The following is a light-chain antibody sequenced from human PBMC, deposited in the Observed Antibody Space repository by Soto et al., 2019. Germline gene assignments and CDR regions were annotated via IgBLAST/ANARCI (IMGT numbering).Light chain of an antibody. V-gene: IGKV3-20*01. CDR2: GAS. CDR3: QQYGSAPHT. Sequence: IVLTQSPGTLSLSPGERATLSCTASQSVRGNYISCYQHKPGQAPRLLFYGASNRATRIPDRFSGSGSGIDFTVSISRLEPEDSAVYYCQQYGSAPHTFGQGTKLEIK. CDR1: QSVRGNY. J-gene: IGKJ2*01.